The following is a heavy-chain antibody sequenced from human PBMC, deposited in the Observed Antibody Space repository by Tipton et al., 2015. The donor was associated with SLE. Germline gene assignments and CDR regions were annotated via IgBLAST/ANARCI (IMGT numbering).Heavy chain of an antibody. CDR1: GGSFSGYY. V-gene: IGHV4-34*01. CDR2: INHSGST. J-gene: IGHJ3*02. CDR3: ARSDDWAGLFNI. D-gene: IGHD2-21*01. Sequence: TLSLTCAVYGGSFSGYYWSWIRQPPGKGLEWIGEINHSGSTNYNPSLKSRVTISVDTSKNQFSLKLSSVTAADTALYYCARSDDWAGLFNIWGQGTMVSVSS.